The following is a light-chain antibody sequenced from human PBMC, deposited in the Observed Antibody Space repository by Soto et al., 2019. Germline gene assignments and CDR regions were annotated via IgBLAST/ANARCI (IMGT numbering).Light chain of an antibody. J-gene: IGLJ1*01. CDR2: DDD. V-gene: IGLV1-51*01. Sequence: QSALTQPPSVSAAPGQRVTISCSGSSSNIGGNSVSWYQQLPGTAPKLLIYDDDKRPSGIPDRFSGSKSGTSATLGITGFQTGDEADYYCGSWDSSLSAYVFGTGIKVTAL. CDR3: GSWDSSLSAYV. CDR1: SSNIGGNS.